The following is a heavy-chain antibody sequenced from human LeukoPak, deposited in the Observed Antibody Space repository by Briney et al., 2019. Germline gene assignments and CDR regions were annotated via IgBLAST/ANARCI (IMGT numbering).Heavy chain of an antibody. D-gene: IGHD2-2*01. Sequence: GGSLRLSCAASGFTFSSYSMNWVRQAPGKGLEWVSYISSSSSSTIYYADSVKGRFTISRDNSKNTLYLQMNSLRAEDTAVYYCAKGTGFVVVPAAIDYWGQGTLVTVSS. CDR3: AKGTGFVVVPAAIDY. CDR1: GFTFSSYS. J-gene: IGHJ4*02. V-gene: IGHV3-48*01. CDR2: ISSSSSSTI.